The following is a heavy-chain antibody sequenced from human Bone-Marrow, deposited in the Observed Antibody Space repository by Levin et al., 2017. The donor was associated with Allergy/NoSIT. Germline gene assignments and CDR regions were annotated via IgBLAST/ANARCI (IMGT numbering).Heavy chain of an antibody. CDR2: ISWDSRDI. J-gene: IGHJ3*02. D-gene: IGHD3-16*01. CDR1: GFSFDDYA. V-gene: IGHV3-9*01. CDR3: TKVRGDEDAFHI. Sequence: PGGSLRLSCAASGFSFDDYAMHWVRQAPGKGLEWVSGISWDSRDIIYGDSVKGRFTISRDNANNSLFLQMNSLRPEDTALYYCTKVRGDEDAFHIWGQGTMVTVSS.